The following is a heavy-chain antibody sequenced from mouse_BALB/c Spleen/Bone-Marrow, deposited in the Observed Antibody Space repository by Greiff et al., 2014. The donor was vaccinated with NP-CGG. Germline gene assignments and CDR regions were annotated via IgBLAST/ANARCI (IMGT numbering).Heavy chain of an antibody. CDR3: ASYYYGSSLFAY. Sequence: EVQLQQSGAELVKPGASVKLSCTASGFNIKDTYMHWVKQRPEQGLEWIGRIDPANGNTKYDPKFQGKATITADTSSNTAYLQLSSLTSEDTAVYYCASYYYGSSLFAYWGPGALVTVSA. J-gene: IGHJ3*01. CDR2: IDPANGNT. V-gene: IGHV14-3*02. CDR1: GFNIKDTY. D-gene: IGHD1-1*01.